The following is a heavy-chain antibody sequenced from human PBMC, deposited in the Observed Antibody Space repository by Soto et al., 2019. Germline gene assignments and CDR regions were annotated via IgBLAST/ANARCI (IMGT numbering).Heavy chain of an antibody. J-gene: IGHJ5*02. Sequence: SETLSLTCAVYGGSFSGYYWSWVRQPPGKGLEWIGHIFHSGNTNYNPSLKSRINISIDKSKNQISLKLSSVTAADTAVYYCAREYSGLSRWFDAWGQGTLVTVSS. V-gene: IGHV4-34*12. D-gene: IGHD6-6*01. CDR3: AREYSGLSRWFDA. CDR2: IFHSGNT. CDR1: GGSFSGYY.